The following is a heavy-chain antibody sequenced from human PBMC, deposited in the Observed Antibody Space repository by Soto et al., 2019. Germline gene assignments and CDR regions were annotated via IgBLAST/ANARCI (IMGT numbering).Heavy chain of an antibody. CDR2: MYYSGST. Sequence: QVQLQESGPGLVKTSETLSLTCTVSGVAIGRYYWNWIRQAPGKGLEWIGYMYYSGSTSYNPSLKSRTTMSVEPSKGQCALKLRSVTAADTAVYYCAATGYTSGFPGWFQYWGQATLVTVFS. CDR3: AATGYTSGFPGWFQY. D-gene: IGHD6-19*01. V-gene: IGHV4-59*01. J-gene: IGHJ1*01. CDR1: GVAIGRYY.